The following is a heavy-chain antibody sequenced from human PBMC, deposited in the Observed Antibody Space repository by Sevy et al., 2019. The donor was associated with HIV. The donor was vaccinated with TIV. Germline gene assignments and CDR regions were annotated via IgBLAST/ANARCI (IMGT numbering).Heavy chain of an antibody. CDR2: ISYDRSNK. CDR3: ARGLLGSGGPDYYGMDV. Sequence: GGSLRLSCAASGFTFSSYAMHWVRQAPGKGLEWVAVISYDRSNKYYADSVKGRFTISRDNSKKTLYLQMNSLRAEDTTVYYCARGLLGSGGPDYYGMDVWGQGTTVTVSS. CDR1: GFTFSSYA. J-gene: IGHJ6*02. D-gene: IGHD3-10*01. V-gene: IGHV3-30*04.